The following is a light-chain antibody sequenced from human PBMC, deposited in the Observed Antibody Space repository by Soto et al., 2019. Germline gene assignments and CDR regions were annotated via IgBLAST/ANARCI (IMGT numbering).Light chain of an antibody. CDR2: SNN. Sequence: QSVLTQPPSASGTPGQRVTISCSGSSSNIGSNTVNWYQQLPGTAPKLLIYSNNQRPSGVPDRFSGSKSGTSASLAISGLQYEDEADYYCAAWDDSLNGYVFGTGTKVT. V-gene: IGLV1-44*01. CDR1: SSNIGSNT. CDR3: AAWDDSLNGYV. J-gene: IGLJ1*01.